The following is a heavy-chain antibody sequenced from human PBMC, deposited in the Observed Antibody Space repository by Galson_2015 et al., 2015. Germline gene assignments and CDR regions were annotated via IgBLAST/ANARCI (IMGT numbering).Heavy chain of an antibody. CDR2: WYDGSNK. D-gene: IGHD5-24*01. Sequence: WYDGSNKYYADSVKGRFTISRDNSKNTLYPQMNSLRAEDTAVYYCAREGDGRWLRLVDWGQGTLVTVSS. V-gene: IGHV3-33*01. CDR3: AREGDGRWLRLVD. J-gene: IGHJ4*02.